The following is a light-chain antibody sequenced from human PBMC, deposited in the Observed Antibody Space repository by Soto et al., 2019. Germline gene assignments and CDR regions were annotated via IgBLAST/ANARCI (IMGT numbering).Light chain of an antibody. V-gene: IGLV2-14*01. CDR2: EVR. Sequence: QSALTQPASVSGSPGQSITISCTGTRSDIGDYNLVSWYQQHPGRAPQLIIYEVRNRPSGISFRFSGSKSGNTASLTISGLQAEDEADYYCSSYTSKSSLIFGGGTKVTVL. CDR3: SSYTSKSSLI. J-gene: IGLJ2*01. CDR1: RSDIGDYNL.